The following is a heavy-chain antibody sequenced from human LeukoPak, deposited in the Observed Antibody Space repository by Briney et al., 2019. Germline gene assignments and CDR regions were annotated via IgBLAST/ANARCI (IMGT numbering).Heavy chain of an antibody. Sequence: GESLRISCKGSGYSFTSYWISWVRQMPGKGLEWMGRIDPSDSYTNYSPSFQGHVTISADKSISTAYLQWSSLKASDTAMYYCARQAQKVVAALGMDVWGKGTTVTVSS. CDR2: IDPSDSYT. J-gene: IGHJ6*04. CDR3: ARQAQKVVAALGMDV. D-gene: IGHD2-15*01. CDR1: GYSFTSYW. V-gene: IGHV5-10-1*01.